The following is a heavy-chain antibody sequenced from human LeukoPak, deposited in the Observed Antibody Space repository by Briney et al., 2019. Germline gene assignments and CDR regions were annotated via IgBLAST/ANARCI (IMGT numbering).Heavy chain of an antibody. Sequence: SETLSLTCTVSGGSISSYYWSWIRQPPGKGLEWIGYIYYSGSTNYNPSLKSRVTISVDTSKNQFSLKLSSVTAADTAVHYCARQGQQLSYFDYWGQGTLVTVSS. CDR2: IYYSGST. V-gene: IGHV4-59*08. J-gene: IGHJ4*02. D-gene: IGHD6-13*01. CDR3: ARQGQQLSYFDY. CDR1: GGSISSYY.